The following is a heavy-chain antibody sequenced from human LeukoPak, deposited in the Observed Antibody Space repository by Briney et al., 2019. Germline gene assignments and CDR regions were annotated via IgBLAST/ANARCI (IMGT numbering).Heavy chain of an antibody. Sequence: ASVKVSCKASGYTFTDNHVYWVRQAPGQGLECMGWINPNNGDTNYAQRFQGRVTLTRDTSISTAYMEVSRLTSDDTAVYFCARELGINAFDSWGQGTMVTVSS. D-gene: IGHD7-27*01. J-gene: IGHJ3*02. CDR2: INPNNGDT. CDR1: GYTFTDNH. V-gene: IGHV1-2*02. CDR3: ARELGINAFDS.